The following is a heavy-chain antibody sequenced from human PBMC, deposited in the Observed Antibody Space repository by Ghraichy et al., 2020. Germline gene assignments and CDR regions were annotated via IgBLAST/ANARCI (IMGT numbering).Heavy chain of an antibody. Sequence: ASVKVSFKASGYTFTSYAISWVRQAPGQGLEWMGWISANNGNANYAQKLQGRVTMTADTSTSTAYMELRRLRSDDTAVYYCARETGTTGFAYWGQGTLVTVSS. CDR3: ARETGTTGFAY. CDR1: GYTFTSYA. D-gene: IGHD1-1*01. V-gene: IGHV1-18*04. J-gene: IGHJ4*02. CDR2: ISANNGNA.